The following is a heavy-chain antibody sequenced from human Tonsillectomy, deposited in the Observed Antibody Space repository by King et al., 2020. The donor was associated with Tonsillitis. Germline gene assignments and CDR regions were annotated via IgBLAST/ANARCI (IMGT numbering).Heavy chain of an antibody. J-gene: IGHJ5*02. Sequence: VQLVESGAEVKKPGESLRISCKGSGYSFTSYWISWVRQMPGKGLEWMGRIDPSDSYTNYSPSFQGHVTISGDKSISTAYLQWSSLKASDTAMYYCARSYFPGIAVGSWFDPWGQGTLVTVSS. CDR2: IDPSDSYT. D-gene: IGHD6-19*01. CDR3: ARSYFPGIAVGSWFDP. V-gene: IGHV5-10-1*03. CDR1: GYSFTSYW.